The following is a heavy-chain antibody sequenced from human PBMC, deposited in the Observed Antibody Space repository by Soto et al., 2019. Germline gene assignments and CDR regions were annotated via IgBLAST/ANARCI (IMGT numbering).Heavy chain of an antibody. V-gene: IGHV1-46*03. CDR3: ARSYYDFWSGPMSDGGTYYMDV. D-gene: IGHD3-3*01. J-gene: IGHJ6*03. CDR2: INPSGGST. Sequence: ASVKVSCKASGYTFTSYYMHWVRQAPGQGLEWMGIINPSGGSTSYAQKFQGRVTMTRDTSTSTVYMELSSLRSEDTAVYYCARSYYDFWSGPMSDGGTYYMDVWGKGTTVTVSS. CDR1: GYTFTSYY.